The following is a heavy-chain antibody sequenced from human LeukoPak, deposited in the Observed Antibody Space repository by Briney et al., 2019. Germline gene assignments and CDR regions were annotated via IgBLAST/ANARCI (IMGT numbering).Heavy chain of an antibody. CDR3: ARALGWDGYYYYGMDV. CDR1: GGSISSYY. V-gene: IGHV4-59*01. D-gene: IGHD6-19*01. J-gene: IGHJ6*02. Sequence: PSETLSLTCTVSGGSISSYYWSWIRQPPGKGLEWIGYIYYSGSTNYNPSLKSRVTISVDTSKNQFSLKLSSVTAADTAVYYCARALGWDGYYYYGMDVWGQGTTVTVSS. CDR2: IYYSGST.